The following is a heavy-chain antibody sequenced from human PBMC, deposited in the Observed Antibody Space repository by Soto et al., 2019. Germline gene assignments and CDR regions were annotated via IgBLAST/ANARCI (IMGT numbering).Heavy chain of an antibody. CDR2: IYGGGTT. V-gene: IGHV3-53*01. Sequence: EVQLVESGGGLIQPGGSLRLSCAASGFAVSSKYMTWVRQAPGKGLEWVSVIYGGGTTYYADSVKGRFTISRDTSKNTLYLQMNSLRAEDTAVYYCVQSTGWPGFDFWGQETLVTGSS. CDR1: GFAVSSKY. J-gene: IGHJ4*02. CDR3: VQSTGWPGFDF. D-gene: IGHD6-19*01.